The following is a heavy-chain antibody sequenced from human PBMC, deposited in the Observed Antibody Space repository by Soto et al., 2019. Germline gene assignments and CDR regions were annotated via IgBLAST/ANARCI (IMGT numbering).Heavy chain of an antibody. CDR1: GYSFTSYW. J-gene: IGHJ5*02. Sequence: GESLKISCKGSGYSFTSYWIGWVRQMPGKGLEWMGIIYPGDSDTRYSPSFQGQVTISADKSISTAYLQWSSLKASDTAMYYCARGTPIAVAGTDVWFDPWGQGTLVTVSS. CDR3: ARGTPIAVAGTDVWFDP. V-gene: IGHV5-51*01. D-gene: IGHD6-19*01. CDR2: IYPGDSDT.